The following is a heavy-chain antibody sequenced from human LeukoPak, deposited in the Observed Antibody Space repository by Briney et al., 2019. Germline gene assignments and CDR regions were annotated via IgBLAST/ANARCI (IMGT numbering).Heavy chain of an antibody. J-gene: IGHJ4*02. CDR1: GFTFSSYW. Sequence: GRSPRLSCAASGFTFSSYWMSWVRQAPGKGLEWVANIKQDGSEKYYVDSVKGRFTISRDNAKNSLYLQMNSLRAEDTAVYYCARGRDYGDYFFDYWGQGTLVTVSS. CDR2: IKQDGSEK. V-gene: IGHV3-7*01. D-gene: IGHD4-17*01. CDR3: ARGRDYGDYFFDY.